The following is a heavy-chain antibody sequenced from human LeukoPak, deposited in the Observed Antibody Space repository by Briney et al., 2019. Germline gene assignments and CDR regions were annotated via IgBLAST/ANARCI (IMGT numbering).Heavy chain of an antibody. CDR1: GYTFTSYG. J-gene: IGHJ6*03. D-gene: IGHD3-10*01. CDR3: ACRFGPGYYYYYMDV. Sequence: ASVKVSCKPSGYTFTSYGLSWVRQAPGQGLEWMGWISAYNGNTNYAQKLQGRVTMTTDTSTSTAYMELRSLRSDDTAVYYCACRFGPGYYYYYMDVWGKGTTVTISS. CDR2: ISAYNGNT. V-gene: IGHV1-18*01.